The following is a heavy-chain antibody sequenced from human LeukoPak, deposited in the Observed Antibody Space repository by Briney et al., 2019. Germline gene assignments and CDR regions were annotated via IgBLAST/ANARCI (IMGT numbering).Heavy chain of an antibody. V-gene: IGHV1-8*03. CDR2: MNPNSGNT. Sequence: ASVKVSCKASGYTFTSYDINWVRQATGQGLEWMGWMNPNSGNTGYAQKFQGRVTITRNTSISTAYMELSSLRSEDTAVYYCARAPLRSVVVTAGYAFDIWGQGTMVTVSS. CDR1: GYTFTSYD. D-gene: IGHD2-21*02. J-gene: IGHJ3*02. CDR3: ARAPLRSVVVTAGYAFDI.